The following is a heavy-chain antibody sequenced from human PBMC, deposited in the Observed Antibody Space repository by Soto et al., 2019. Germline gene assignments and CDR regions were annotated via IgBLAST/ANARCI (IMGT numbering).Heavy chain of an antibody. D-gene: IGHD3-3*01. CDR1: GGSISSGDYY. CDR3: ARDKGITIFGIGWFDP. CDR2: IYYSGST. Sequence: SETLSLTCTVSGGSISSGDYYWSWIRQPPGKGPEWIGYIYYSGSTYYNPSLKSRVTISVGTSKNQFSLKLSSVTAAGTAVYYCARDKGITIFGIGWFDPWGQGTLVTVSS. J-gene: IGHJ5*02. V-gene: IGHV4-30-4*01.